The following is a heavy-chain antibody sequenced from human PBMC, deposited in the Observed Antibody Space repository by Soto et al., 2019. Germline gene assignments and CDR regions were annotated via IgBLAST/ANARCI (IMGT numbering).Heavy chain of an antibody. Sequence: GGSLRLSCAAAGFTFSSYAMSWVRQAPGKGLEWVSAISGGADAIRYGDSVKGRFTISRDDSKNTLYLQMNSLRAEDTAVYYCAKGRPSAPAASFFYYWGQGTLVTVSS. J-gene: IGHJ4*02. CDR3: AKGRPSAPAASFFYY. D-gene: IGHD6-13*01. V-gene: IGHV3-23*01. CDR2: ISGGADAI. CDR1: GFTFSSYA.